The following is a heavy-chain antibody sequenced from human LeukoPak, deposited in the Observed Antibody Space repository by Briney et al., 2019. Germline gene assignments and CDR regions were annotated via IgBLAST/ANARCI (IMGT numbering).Heavy chain of an antibody. D-gene: IGHD3-3*01. Sequence: GASVKVSCKASGYTFTGYYMHWVRQAPGQGLEWMGWINPNSGGTNYAQKFQGRVTMTRDTSISTAYMELSRLRSDDTAVYYCARGDPIGVVILGCWFDPWGQGTLVTVSS. J-gene: IGHJ5*02. CDR1: GYTFTGYY. V-gene: IGHV1-2*02. CDR2: INPNSGGT. CDR3: ARGDPIGVVILGCWFDP.